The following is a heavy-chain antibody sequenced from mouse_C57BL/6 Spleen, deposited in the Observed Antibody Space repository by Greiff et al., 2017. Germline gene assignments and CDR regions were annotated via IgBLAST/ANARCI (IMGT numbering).Heavy chain of an antibody. V-gene: IGHV1-85*01. CDR3: ATGTGFAY. J-gene: IGHJ3*01. D-gene: IGHD4-1*01. CDR2: IYPRDGST. CDR1: GYTFTSYD. Sequence: VQLQQSGPELVKPGASVKLSCKASGYTFTSYDINWVKQRPGQGLEWIGWIYPRDGSTKYNEKFMGKATLTVDTSSSTAYMELHSLTSEDSAVYFCATGTGFAYWGQGTLVTVSA.